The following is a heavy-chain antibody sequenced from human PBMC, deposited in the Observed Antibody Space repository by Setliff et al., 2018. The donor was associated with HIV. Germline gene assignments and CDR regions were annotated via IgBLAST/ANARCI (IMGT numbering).Heavy chain of an antibody. CDR2: ISYSGST. J-gene: IGHJ3*02. V-gene: IGHV4-59*11. CDR3: ARDNRVAFDI. CDR1: GASIRSQY. Sequence: SETLSLTCTVSGASIRSQYWSWIRKPPGKGLEWIGYISYSGSTNYNPSLESRVAMSVDTSKQQFSLEVSSVTAADTAVYYCARDNRVAFDIWGQGTMVTV.